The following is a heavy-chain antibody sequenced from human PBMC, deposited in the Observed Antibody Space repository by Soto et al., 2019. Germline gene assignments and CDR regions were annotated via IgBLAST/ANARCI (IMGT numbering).Heavy chain of an antibody. CDR2: VFHTGNT. V-gene: IGHV4-4*02. CDR3: ARKAWVRFDY. Sequence: SETLSLTCAVSGDSISSSVWWTWVRQPPGKGLEWIGEVFHTGNTNYNPSLKSRVTMSVDKSTNEFSLKVTSVTAADTATYYCARKAWVRFDYWGQGALVTVSS. J-gene: IGHJ4*02. CDR1: GDSISSSVW. D-gene: IGHD7-27*01.